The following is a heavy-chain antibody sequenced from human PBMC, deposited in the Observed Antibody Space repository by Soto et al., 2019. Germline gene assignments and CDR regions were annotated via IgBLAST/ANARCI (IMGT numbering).Heavy chain of an antibody. CDR2: LYSGGTT. V-gene: IGHV3-53*01. CDR1: GFTFSSYG. D-gene: IGHD1-26*01. J-gene: IGHJ5*02. CDR3: VRDRGGSYWLDP. Sequence: PGGSLRLSCAASGFTFSSYGMHWVRQAPGKGLEWVSILYSGGTTYYADSVKGRFTFSRDNAANTVFLQMNNLRVEDTAVYYCVRDRGGSYWLDPWGQGTLVTVSS.